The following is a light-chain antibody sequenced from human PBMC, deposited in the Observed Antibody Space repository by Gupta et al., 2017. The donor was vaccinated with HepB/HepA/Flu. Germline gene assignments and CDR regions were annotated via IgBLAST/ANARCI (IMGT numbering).Light chain of an antibody. CDR1: SSNIGAGYD. CDR3: QSYDSSLSGVV. V-gene: IGLV1-40*01. J-gene: IGLJ2*01. CDR2: GNS. Sequence: QSVLTQPPSVSGAPGQRVTLSCTGSSSNIGAGYDVHWYQQFPGTAPKLLIYGNSNRPSGVPDRFSGSKSGTSASLAITGLQAEDEADYYCQSYDSSLSGVVFGGGTKLTVL.